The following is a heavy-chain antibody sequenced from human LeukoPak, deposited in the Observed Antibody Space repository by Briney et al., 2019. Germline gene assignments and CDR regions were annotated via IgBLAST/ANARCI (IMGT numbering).Heavy chain of an antibody. D-gene: IGHD5-18*01. J-gene: IGHJ5*02. CDR2: IWYDGSNK. CDR1: GIPFSSFG. V-gene: IGHV3-33*01. CDR3: NTAYVDSRP. Sequence: GRSLRLSCAAPGIPFSSFGMHWLRQAPGKGLEWVAFIWYDGSNKYYADSVKGRFTISRDDSKNTLYLQMNSLKIEDTAVYYCNTAYVDSRPWGQGTLVTVSS.